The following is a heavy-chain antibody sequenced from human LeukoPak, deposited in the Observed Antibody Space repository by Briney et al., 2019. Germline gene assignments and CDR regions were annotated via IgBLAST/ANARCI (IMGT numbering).Heavy chain of an antibody. CDR1: GYTLTSSH. CDR3: ARDRGGSYSIDY. D-gene: IGHD1-26*01. J-gene: IGHJ4*02. V-gene: IGHV1-46*01. CDR2: INCGDGYT. Sequence: ASVNVSCKASGYTLTSSHAHWVRQAPGQGLEWMGIINCGDGYTNYAQKFQGRVSVTSDTSTSTTYMELSSLRAEDTAIYYCARDRGGSYSIDYWGQGTLVTVSS.